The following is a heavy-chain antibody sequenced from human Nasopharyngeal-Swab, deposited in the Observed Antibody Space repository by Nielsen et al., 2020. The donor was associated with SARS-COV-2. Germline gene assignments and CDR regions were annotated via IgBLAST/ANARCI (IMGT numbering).Heavy chain of an antibody. J-gene: IGHJ6*02. Sequence: SVKVSCKASGGTFSGYAISWVRQAPGQGLEWMGRIIPILGIANYAQKFQGRVTITADKSTSTAYMELSSLRSEDTAVYYCARAELRPNPYYYYYGMDVWGQGTTVTVSS. CDR3: ARAELRPNPYYYYYGMDV. CDR1: GGTFSGYA. V-gene: IGHV1-69*04. CDR2: IIPILGIA. D-gene: IGHD1-26*01.